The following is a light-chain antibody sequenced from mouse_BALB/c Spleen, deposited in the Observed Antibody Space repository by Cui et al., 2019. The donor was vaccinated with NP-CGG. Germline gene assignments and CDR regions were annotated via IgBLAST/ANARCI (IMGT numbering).Light chain of an antibody. J-gene: IGLJ1*01. V-gene: IGLV1*01. CDR2: GTN. CDR1: TGAVTTSNY. Sequence: QAVVTQESELSTSPGETVTLTCRSSTGAVTTSNYANWVQEKPDHLFTGLIGGTNNQAPGVPARFSGSLIGDKAALTITGAQTEDEAIYFCALWYSNHWVFGGGTKLTVL. CDR3: ALWYSNHWV.